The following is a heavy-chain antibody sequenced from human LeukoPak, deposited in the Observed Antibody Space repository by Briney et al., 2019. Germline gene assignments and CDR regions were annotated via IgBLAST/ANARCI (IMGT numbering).Heavy chain of an antibody. V-gene: IGHV3-23*01. CDR1: GFTFSTYA. D-gene: IGHD6-6*01. CDR2: ISGSGDTT. CDR3: AKDFSSSPDYFDY. J-gene: IGHJ4*02. Sequence: GGSLRLSCAASGFTFSTYAMSWVRQAPGKGLEWVSAISGSGDTTFYADSVRGRFTISRDNSKNTLYLQMNSLRAEDTAVYYCAKDFSSSPDYFDYWGQGTLVTVSS.